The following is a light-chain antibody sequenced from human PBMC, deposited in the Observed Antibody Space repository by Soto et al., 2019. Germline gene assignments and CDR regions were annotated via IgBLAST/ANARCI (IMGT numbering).Light chain of an antibody. Sequence: DIQLTQSPSSLSASVGDGVNITCRASQSISTYLNWYQQKPGKAPKLLIYAASSLQSGVPSRFSGSGSGTDFTLTISSLKPEDFATYYCQQSYNSPRTFGQGTKVEI. CDR2: AAS. V-gene: IGKV1-39*01. CDR1: QSISTY. CDR3: QQSYNSPRT. J-gene: IGKJ1*01.